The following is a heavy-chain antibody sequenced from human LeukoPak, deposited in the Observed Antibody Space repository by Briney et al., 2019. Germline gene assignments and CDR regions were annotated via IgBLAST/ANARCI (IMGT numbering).Heavy chain of an antibody. Sequence: GGSLRLSCAASGFTFSSYAMSWVRQAPGKGLEWVSTISGSGGSTYYADSVKGRFTISRDNSKNTLYLQMNSLRAEDTAVYNCAKEGYYESSGYYPPYYYYGMDVWGQGTTVTVSS. CDR1: GFTFSSYA. CDR3: AKEGYYESSGYYPPYYYYGMDV. J-gene: IGHJ6*02. CDR2: ISGSGGST. V-gene: IGHV3-23*01. D-gene: IGHD3-22*01.